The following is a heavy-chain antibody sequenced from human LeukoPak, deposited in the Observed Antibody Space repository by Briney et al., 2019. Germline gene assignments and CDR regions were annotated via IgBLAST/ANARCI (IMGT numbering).Heavy chain of an antibody. CDR2: IYTRGSP. V-gene: IGHV4-4*07. D-gene: IGHD6-19*01. Sequence: SETLSLTCTVSGGSISSYYWSWIRQPAGKGLEWIGRIYTRGSPNYNPSLKSRVTMSVDTSKNQFSLKLSSVTAADTAVYYCARGGSSGWFYDYWGQGTLVTVSS. J-gene: IGHJ4*02. CDR3: ARGGSSGWFYDY. CDR1: GGSISSYY.